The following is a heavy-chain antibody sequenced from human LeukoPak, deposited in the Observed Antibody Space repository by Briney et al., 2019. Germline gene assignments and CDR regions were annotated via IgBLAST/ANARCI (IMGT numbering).Heavy chain of an antibody. CDR2: IYYSGSA. Sequence: SETLSLTCTVSGGSISSSNFYWGWIRQPPGKGLEWIGSIYYSGSAYYNPSLKSRVTMSVGTSKSHFSLKLSSVTAADTAVYYCARLHTAMVDYWGQGTLVTVSS. CDR3: ARLHTAMVDY. V-gene: IGHV4-39*02. J-gene: IGHJ4*02. CDR1: GGSISSSNFY. D-gene: IGHD5-18*01.